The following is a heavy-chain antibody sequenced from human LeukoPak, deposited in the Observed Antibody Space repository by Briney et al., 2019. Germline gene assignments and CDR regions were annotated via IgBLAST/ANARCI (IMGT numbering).Heavy chain of an antibody. CDR2: MYHSGST. CDR1: GGSISSSYYY. CDR3: ARTKVLPDYYDNSGGFDY. D-gene: IGHD3-22*01. J-gene: IGHJ4*02. Sequence: PSETLSLTCTVSGGSISSSYYYWGWIRQPPGKGLEWIGNMYHSGSTYLNPSLKSRVTISVDTSKNQFSLKLSSVTAADTAVYYCARTKVLPDYYDNSGGFDYWGQGTLVTVSS. V-gene: IGHV4-39*07.